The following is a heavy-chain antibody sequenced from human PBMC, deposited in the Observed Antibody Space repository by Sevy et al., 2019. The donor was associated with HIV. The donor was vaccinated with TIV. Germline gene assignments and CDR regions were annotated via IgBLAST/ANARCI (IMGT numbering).Heavy chain of an antibody. J-gene: IGHJ6*02. D-gene: IGHD3-9*01. CDR3: AKDFTGYNGMDV. Sequence: GGSLRLSCVVSGIIFTSSGMHWVRQAPGKGLEWVAVTSYHGRDKFYAYSVKGRFTISRDNSKNILYLQMNGLRIEDTAVYYCAKDFTGYNGMDVWGQGTMVTVSS. V-gene: IGHV3-30*18. CDR1: GIIFTSSG. CDR2: TSYHGRDK.